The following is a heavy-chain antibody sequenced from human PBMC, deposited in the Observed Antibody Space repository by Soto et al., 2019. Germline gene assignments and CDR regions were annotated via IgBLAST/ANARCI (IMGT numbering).Heavy chain of an antibody. Sequence: PSETLSLTCAVYGGSFSGYYLSWMRQPPGKGLEWIGEINHSGSTNYNPSLKSRVTISVDTSKNQFSLKLSSVTAADTAVYYCARMGYYDFWSGPTSAFDYWGQGTLVTVYS. V-gene: IGHV4-34*01. D-gene: IGHD3-3*01. CDR3: ARMGYYDFWSGPTSAFDY. CDR1: GGSFSGYY. CDR2: INHSGST. J-gene: IGHJ4*02.